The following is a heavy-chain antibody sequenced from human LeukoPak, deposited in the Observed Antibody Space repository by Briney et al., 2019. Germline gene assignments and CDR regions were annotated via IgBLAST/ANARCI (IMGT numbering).Heavy chain of an antibody. CDR3: ARAAGGYSGSYYFYYYYYMDV. V-gene: IGHV4-34*01. CDR2: INHSGST. J-gene: IGHJ6*03. Sequence: SETLSLTCAVYGGSFSGYYWSWIRQPPGKGLEWIGEINHSGSTNYNPSLKSRVTISVDTSKNQFSLKLSSVTAADTAVYYCARAAGGYSGSYYFYYYYYMDVWGKGTTVTVSS. CDR1: GGSFSGYY. D-gene: IGHD3-10*01.